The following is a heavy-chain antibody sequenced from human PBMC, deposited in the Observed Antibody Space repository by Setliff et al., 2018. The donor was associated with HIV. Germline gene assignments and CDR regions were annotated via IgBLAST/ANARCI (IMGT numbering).Heavy chain of an antibody. CDR3: ARASSDIPGVDSNYFDD. V-gene: IGHV4-38-2*01. D-gene: IGHD2-2*01. Sequence: ASETLSLTCAVSGYSISSGCYWGWIRQPPGKGLEWIGSMYHTGSTYYSPSLNSRFTISVDTSKNQFSLKLRSVTAADTAVYYCARASSDIPGVDSNYFDDWGQGTLVTVSS. J-gene: IGHJ4*02. CDR2: MYHTGST. CDR1: GYSISSGCY.